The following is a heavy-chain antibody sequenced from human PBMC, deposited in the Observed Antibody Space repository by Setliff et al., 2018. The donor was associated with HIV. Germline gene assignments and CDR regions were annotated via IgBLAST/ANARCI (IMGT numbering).Heavy chain of an antibody. CDR3: ARRAGTSFLDY. CDR2: INHSGST. J-gene: IGHJ4*02. V-gene: IGHV4-34*01. CDR1: GGSFSGYY. Sequence: PSETLSLTCAVYGGSFSGYYWSWIRQPPGKGLEWIGEINHSGSTNYNPSLKSRVTISVDTSKNQLSLKLSSVTAADTAVYYCARRAGTSFLDYWGQGTLVTVSS. D-gene: IGHD6-19*01.